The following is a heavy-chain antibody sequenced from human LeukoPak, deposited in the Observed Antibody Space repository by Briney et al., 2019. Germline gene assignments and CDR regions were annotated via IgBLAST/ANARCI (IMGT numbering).Heavy chain of an antibody. Sequence: GGSLRLSCAASGFTFDDYAMHWVRQAPGKGLEWVSLISWNGASTYYADSVKGRFTISRDNRKNSLYLQMNSLRAEDTAFYYCAKDGVVAALGDNWFDPWGQGTLVTVSS. V-gene: IGHV3-43D*03. CDR1: GFTFDDYA. CDR2: ISWNGAST. CDR3: AKDGVVAALGDNWFDP. J-gene: IGHJ5*02. D-gene: IGHD2-15*01.